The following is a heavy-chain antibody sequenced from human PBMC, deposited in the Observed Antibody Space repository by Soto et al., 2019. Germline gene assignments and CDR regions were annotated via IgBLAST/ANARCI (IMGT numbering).Heavy chain of an antibody. CDR3: ARGGVKGTTSRGQVYN. D-gene: IGHD1-7*01. V-gene: IGHV3-11*06. J-gene: IGHJ4*02. CDR2: ISSSGDST. Sequence: QVQVVESGGGLVKPGGSVRLSCAASGFTFSDYYMSWIRQAQGKGLEWVSFISSSGDSTKYADSVKGRFTISRDNAKNSLYLQLNSLRAEDTAVYYCARGGVKGTTSRGQVYNWGQRTLVTVSS. CDR1: GFTFSDYY.